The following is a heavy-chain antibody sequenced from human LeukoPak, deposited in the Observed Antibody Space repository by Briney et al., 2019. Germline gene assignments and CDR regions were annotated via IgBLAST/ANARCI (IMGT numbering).Heavy chain of an antibody. CDR2: ISGSGGST. Sequence: GGSLRLSCAASGFTFSSYAMSWVRQAPGKGLEWVSAISGSGGSTYYADSVTGRFTISRDNSKNTLYLQMNSLGAEDTAVYYCAKALSLYKYGDFDYWGQGTLVTVSS. CDR3: AKALSLYKYGDFDY. D-gene: IGHD4-17*01. V-gene: IGHV3-23*01. CDR1: GFTFSSYA. J-gene: IGHJ4*02.